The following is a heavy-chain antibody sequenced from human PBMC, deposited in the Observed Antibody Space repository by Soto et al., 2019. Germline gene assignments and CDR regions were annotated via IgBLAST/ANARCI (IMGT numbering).Heavy chain of an antibody. CDR1: GFTFSSCA. V-gene: IGHV3-23*01. CDR3: ANGCGGTCYSRIHY. Sequence: EVQLLESGGGLVQPGGSLRLSCAASGFTFSSCAMSWVRQAPGKGLEWVSGVSDSGGSTYYADSVKGRFTISRDNSKNPLYLQMNSLRAEDTAVYYCANGCGGTCYSRIHYWGQGTLVTVSS. J-gene: IGHJ4*02. CDR2: VSDSGGST. D-gene: IGHD2-15*01.